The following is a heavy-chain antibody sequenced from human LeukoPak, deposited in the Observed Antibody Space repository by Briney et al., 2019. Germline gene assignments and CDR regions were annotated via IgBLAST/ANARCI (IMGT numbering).Heavy chain of an antibody. CDR3: ARGAGATRYYFDY. J-gene: IGHJ4*02. V-gene: IGHV4-59*08. CDR2: IYYSGST. CDR1: GGSISSYY. Sequence: SETLSLTCTVSGGSISSYYWSWIRQPPGKGLEWIGYIYYSGSTNYNPSLKSRVTISVDTSKNQFSLKLSSVTAADTAVYYCARGAGATRYYFDYWGQGTLVTVSS. D-gene: IGHD1-14*01.